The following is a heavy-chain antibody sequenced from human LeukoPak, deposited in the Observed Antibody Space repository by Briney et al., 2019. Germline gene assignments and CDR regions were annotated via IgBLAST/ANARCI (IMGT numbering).Heavy chain of an antibody. CDR1: GGXISSSSYY. CDR3: ARRYGDYNLDY. Sequence: SETLSLTCTVSGGXISSSSYYWGWIRQPPGKGLEWIGSIYYSGSTYYNPSLKSRVTISVDTSKNQFSLKLSSVTAADTAVYYCARRYGDYNLDYWGQGTLVTVSS. V-gene: IGHV4-39*01. D-gene: IGHD4-17*01. J-gene: IGHJ4*02. CDR2: IYYSGST.